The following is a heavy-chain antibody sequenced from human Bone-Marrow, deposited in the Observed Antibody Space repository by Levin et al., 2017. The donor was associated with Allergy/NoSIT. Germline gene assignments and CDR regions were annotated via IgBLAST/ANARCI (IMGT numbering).Heavy chain of an antibody. D-gene: IGHD3/OR15-3a*01. Sequence: PSETLSLTCAASGFIFSSYAVTWVRQAPGRGLEWVSSITDSGGRTYYADSVKGRFTMSRDNSKNTVYLQMNSLGGDDTAIYYCVRGGLDYYFDHWGQGSLVTVSS. CDR2: ITDSGGRT. CDR1: GFIFSSYA. V-gene: IGHV3-23*01. J-gene: IGHJ4*02. CDR3: VRGGLDYYFDH.